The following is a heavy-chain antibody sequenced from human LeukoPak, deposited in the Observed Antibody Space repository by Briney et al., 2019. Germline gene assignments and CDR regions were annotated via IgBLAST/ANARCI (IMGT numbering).Heavy chain of an antibody. D-gene: IGHD6-6*01. J-gene: IGHJ6*03. V-gene: IGHV4-34*01. CDR1: GGSFSGYY. CDR2: INHSGST. Sequence: SETLSLTCAVYGGSFSGYYWSWIRQPPGKGLEWIGEINHSGSTNYNPSLKSRVTISVDTSKNQFSLKLSSVTAADTAVYHCARGVSSSWSFYYYYYMDVWGKGTTVTVSS. CDR3: ARGVSSSWSFYYYYYMDV.